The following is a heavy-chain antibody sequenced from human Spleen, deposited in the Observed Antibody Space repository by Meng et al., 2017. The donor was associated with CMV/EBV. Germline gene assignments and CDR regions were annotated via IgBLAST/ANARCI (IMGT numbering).Heavy chain of an antibody. Sequence: ESGPGLRHPSHPLPLPCTVSGGSISSGDDYWGWTRQPPGKGLEWIGYIHYSGSTYYNPSLKSRVTISVDTSKNQFSLKLSSVTAADTAVYYCARVVPAARFDPWGQGTLVTVSS. CDR3: ARVVPAARFDP. CDR1: GGSISSGDDY. V-gene: IGHV4-30-4*08. CDR2: IHYSGST. J-gene: IGHJ5*02. D-gene: IGHD2-2*01.